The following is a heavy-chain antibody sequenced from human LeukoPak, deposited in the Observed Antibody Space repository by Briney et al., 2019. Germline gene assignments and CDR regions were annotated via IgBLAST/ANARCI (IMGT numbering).Heavy chain of an antibody. CDR1: GGSINSGGYY. Sequence: SQTLSLTCTVSGGSINSGGYYWSWIRQHPGKGLEWIGCIYYSGSTNYNPSLKSRVTMSVDTAKNQFSLKVSSVTAADTAVYYCARARGYCSGGRCYLVDYWGQGTLVTVSS. V-gene: IGHV4-31*03. J-gene: IGHJ4*02. CDR3: ARARGYCSGGRCYLVDY. D-gene: IGHD2-15*01. CDR2: IYYSGST.